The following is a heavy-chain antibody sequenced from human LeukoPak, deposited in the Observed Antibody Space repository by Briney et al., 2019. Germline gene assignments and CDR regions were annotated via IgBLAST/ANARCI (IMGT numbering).Heavy chain of an antibody. CDR3: ARVTGTTGALTLYYFDY. CDR2: VYYSGST. J-gene: IGHJ4*02. CDR1: GGSISTYY. V-gene: IGHV4-59*01. D-gene: IGHD1-7*01. Sequence: KPSETLSLTCTVSGGSISTYYWSWIRQPPGKGLEWIGYVYYSGSTNYKPSLKSRVTISVDTSKNQFSLRLRSVTAADTAVYYCARVTGTTGALTLYYFDYWGQGTLVTVSS.